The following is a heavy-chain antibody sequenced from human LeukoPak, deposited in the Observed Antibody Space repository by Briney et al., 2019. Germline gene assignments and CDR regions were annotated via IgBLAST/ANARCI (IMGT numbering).Heavy chain of an antibody. V-gene: IGHV3-30*18. CDR2: ISYDGSNK. J-gene: IGHJ3*02. CDR3: AKDLNYYDRSGAFDI. Sequence: GGSLRLSCAASRFTFSSYGMHWVRQAPGKGLEWVAVISYDGSNKYYAGSVKGRFTISRDNSKNTLYLQMNSLRAEDTAVYYCAKDLNYYDRSGAFDIWGQGTMVTVSS. D-gene: IGHD3-22*01. CDR1: RFTFSSYG.